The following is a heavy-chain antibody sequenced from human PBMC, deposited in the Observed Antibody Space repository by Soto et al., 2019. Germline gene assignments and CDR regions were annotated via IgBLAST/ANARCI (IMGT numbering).Heavy chain of an antibody. CDR1: GFTFSSYG. Sequence: GGSLRLSCAASGFTFSSYGMHWVRQAPGKGLEWVAVISYDGSNKYYADSVKGRFTISRDNSKNTLYLQMNSLRAEDTAVYYCAKDLERGSGSYFDYWGQGTLVTVSS. V-gene: IGHV3-30*18. D-gene: IGHD3-10*01. J-gene: IGHJ4*02. CDR3: AKDLERGSGSYFDY. CDR2: ISYDGSNK.